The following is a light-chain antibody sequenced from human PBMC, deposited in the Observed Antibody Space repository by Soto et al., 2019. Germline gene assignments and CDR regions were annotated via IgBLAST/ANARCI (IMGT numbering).Light chain of an antibody. CDR1: SGHSSYA. J-gene: IGLJ2*01. CDR2: LNNDGSH. Sequence: QLVLTQSPSASASLGASVKLTCTLSSGHSSYAIAWHQKQPGKGPRYLMDLNNDGSHSKGDGIPDRFSGSSSGAERYLIISSLQSEDEADYYCQNWGTGFQVFGGGTKLTVL. V-gene: IGLV4-69*01. CDR3: QNWGTGFQV.